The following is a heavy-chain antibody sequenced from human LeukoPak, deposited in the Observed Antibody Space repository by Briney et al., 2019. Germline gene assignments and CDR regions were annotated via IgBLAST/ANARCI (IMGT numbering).Heavy chain of an antibody. CDR3: ARAGFTYYYDSSGYSNPTY. Sequence: GGSLRLSCAASGFTFSSYWXHWVRQAXXXXXXXXXRXXXXXSSTSYADSVKGRFTISRDNAKNTLYLQMNSLRAEDTAVYYCARAGFTYYYDSSGYSNPTYWGQGTLVTVSS. J-gene: IGHJ4*02. CDR2: XXXXXSST. CDR1: GFTFSSYW. D-gene: IGHD3-22*01. V-gene: IGHV3-74*01.